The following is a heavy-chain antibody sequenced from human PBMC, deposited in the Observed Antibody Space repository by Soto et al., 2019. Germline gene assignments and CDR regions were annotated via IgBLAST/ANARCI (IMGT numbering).Heavy chain of an antibody. V-gene: IGHV3-21*01. CDR1: GFTFSSHN. D-gene: IGHD2-15*01. CDR2: VSSSSSYT. CDR3: ARDQCSGGNCYSDS. J-gene: IGHJ4*02. Sequence: EVQLVESGGGLVKPGGSLRLSCAASGFTFSSHNMNWVRQAPGKGPEWVSCVSSSSSYTHYGDSVKGRFTISRDNAKNSLYLEMNSLRAEDTAVYYCARDQCSGGNCYSDSWGQGTLVTVSS.